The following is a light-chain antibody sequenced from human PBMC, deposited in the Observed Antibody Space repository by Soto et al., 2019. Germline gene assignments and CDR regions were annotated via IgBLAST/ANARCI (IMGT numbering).Light chain of an antibody. J-gene: IGKJ1*01. CDR1: QGIRND. CDR2: AAS. CDR3: QKYNSAPWT. V-gene: IGKV1-27*01. Sequence: IQMTQSPSSLSASVGDRVSITCRASQGIRNDLGWYQQKPGKVPKLLIYAASTLQSGVPSRFSGSGSGTDFTLTISSLQPEDVATYYCQKYNSAPWTFGQGTKVDIK.